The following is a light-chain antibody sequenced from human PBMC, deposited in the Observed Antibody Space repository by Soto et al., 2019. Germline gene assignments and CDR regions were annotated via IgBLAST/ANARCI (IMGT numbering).Light chain of an antibody. CDR1: QSVSSN. V-gene: IGKV3-15*01. J-gene: IGKJ1*01. Sequence: EIVMTQSPVTLSLSPGERATLSCRASQSVSSNLAWYQQRPGQVPRLLIYGASTRAIGIPARFSGSGSGTEFSLTINSLQSEDFAVYYCQQYNSWPRTFGQGTKVEIK. CDR2: GAS. CDR3: QQYNSWPRT.